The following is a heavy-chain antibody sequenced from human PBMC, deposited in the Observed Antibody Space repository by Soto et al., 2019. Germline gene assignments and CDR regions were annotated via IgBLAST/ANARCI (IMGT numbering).Heavy chain of an antibody. V-gene: IGHV4-39*01. Sequence: SETLSLTCTVSGGSISSSRYSWGWIRQPPGKGLEWIGSAYYSGSTYYNPSLKSRVTMSVDTSKNQFSLKLSSVTAADTAVYYCATRQGGSYNWFDPWGQGTLVTVSS. CDR3: ATRQGGSYNWFDP. CDR2: AYYSGST. D-gene: IGHD2-15*01. CDR1: GGSISSSRYS. J-gene: IGHJ5*02.